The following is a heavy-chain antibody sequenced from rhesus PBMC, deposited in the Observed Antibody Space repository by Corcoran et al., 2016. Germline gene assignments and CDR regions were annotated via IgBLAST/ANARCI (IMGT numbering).Heavy chain of an antibody. D-gene: IGHD4-17*01. V-gene: IGHV4-160*01. J-gene: IGHJ4*01. CDR3: ARGLTTQAY. CDR2: IYGSGGST. CDR1: GGSISSNY. Sequence: QVQLQESGPGLVKPSETLSLTCAVSGGSISSNYCSWIRQAPGKGLEWIGRIYGSGGSTDHNPYLNSRVTISTDTSKNQFSLKLSSVTAADTAVYYCARGLTTQAYWGQGVLVTISS.